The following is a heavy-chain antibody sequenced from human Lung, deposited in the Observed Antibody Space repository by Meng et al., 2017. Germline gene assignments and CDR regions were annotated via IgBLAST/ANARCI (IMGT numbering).Heavy chain of an antibody. J-gene: IGHJ4*02. Sequence: QVQLVQSGAEGKKPGSAAKVACKTSGGSFSTQTFSGVRQATGQGLEWMGGLIAVFDKTKAAPRFQDRVTFTADESTSTAYMELSSLTFDDTAVYFCARGRRNEPLFDYWGQGTLVTVSS. D-gene: IGHD1-14*01. CDR3: ARGRRNEPLFDY. CDR2: LIAVFDKT. CDR1: GGSFSTQT. V-gene: IGHV1-69*13.